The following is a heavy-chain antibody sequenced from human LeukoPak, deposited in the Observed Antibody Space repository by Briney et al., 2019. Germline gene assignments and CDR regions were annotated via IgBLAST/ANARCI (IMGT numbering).Heavy chain of an antibody. J-gene: IGHJ4*02. CDR1: GFTFNTYG. CDR2: ISNDGSGK. CDR3: TKAAYCTSTSCHFSGYAQRPLDS. V-gene: IGHV3-30*18. Sequence: GGSLRLSCVASGFTFNTYGMHWVRQAPGKGLEWVAGISNDGSGKDYADSVKGRFTISRDKSKNTVYLQMNSLRVEDTAVYYCTKAAYCTSTSCHFSGYAQRPLDSWGQGTLVTVSS. D-gene: IGHD2-2*01.